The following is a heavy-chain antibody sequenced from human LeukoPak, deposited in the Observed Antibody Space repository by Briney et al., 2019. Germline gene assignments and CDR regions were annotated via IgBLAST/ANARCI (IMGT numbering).Heavy chain of an antibody. CDR1: GFTFSSHW. Sequence: PGGSLRLSCAASGFTFSSHWMHWVRQAPGKGLVWLSRINSDGSITTYADSVKGRFTISRDNAKNTLYLQMNGLRAEDTALYYCARGGRYGYGPGDYWGQGTLVTVSS. CDR2: INSDGSIT. J-gene: IGHJ4*02. D-gene: IGHD5-18*01. V-gene: IGHV3-74*01. CDR3: ARGGRYGYGPGDY.